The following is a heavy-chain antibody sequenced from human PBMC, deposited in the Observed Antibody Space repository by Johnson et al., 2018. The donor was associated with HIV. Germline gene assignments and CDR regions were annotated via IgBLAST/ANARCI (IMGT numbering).Heavy chain of an antibody. CDR2: ISYDGSNK. J-gene: IGHJ3*02. D-gene: IGHD6-19*01. Sequence: QVQLVESGGGVARPGRSLRLSCAACEFTFSSYAMHWVRQAPGKGLEWVAVISYDGSNKYYADSVKGRFTISRDNSKNTLYLQMNSLRAEDTAVYYCAKDLSSGWYHAFDIWGQGTMVTVSS. CDR3: AKDLSSGWYHAFDI. V-gene: IGHV3-30*04. CDR1: EFTFSSYA.